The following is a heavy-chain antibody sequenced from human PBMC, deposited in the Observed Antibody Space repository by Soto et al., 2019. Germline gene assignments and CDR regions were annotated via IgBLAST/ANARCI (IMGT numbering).Heavy chain of an antibody. D-gene: IGHD3-16*01. CDR2: IIPTFGTA. Sequence: QVQLVQSGAEVKKPGSSVKVSCKASGGTFSSYAISWVRQAPGQGREWMGGIIPTFGTANYAQKFQGRVTITADESTSTAYMELSSLRSEDTAVYYCVRPKGGGYNWFDPWGQGTLVTVSS. V-gene: IGHV1-69*12. J-gene: IGHJ5*02. CDR1: GGTFSSYA. CDR3: VRPKGGGYNWFDP.